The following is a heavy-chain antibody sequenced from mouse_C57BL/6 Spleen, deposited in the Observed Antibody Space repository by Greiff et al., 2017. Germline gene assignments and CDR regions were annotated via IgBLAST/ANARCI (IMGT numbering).Heavy chain of an antibody. Sequence: QVQLQQPGAELVRPGSSVKLSCKASGYTFTSYWMDWVKQRPGQGLEWIGNIYPSDSETHYNQKFKDKATLTVDKSSSTAYMQLSSLTSEDSAVYYCARRGGNRWYFEGWGTGTTVTVSS. D-gene: IGHD2-1*01. CDR3: ARRGGNRWYFEG. CDR2: IYPSDSET. CDR1: GYTFTSYW. V-gene: IGHV1-61*01. J-gene: IGHJ1*03.